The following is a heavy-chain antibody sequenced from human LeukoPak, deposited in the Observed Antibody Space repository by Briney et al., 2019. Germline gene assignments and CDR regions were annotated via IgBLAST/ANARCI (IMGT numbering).Heavy chain of an antibody. Sequence: GASVKVSCTASLYSFTSYGISWVRQAPGHGLEWMGWITAYNGNTNYAQKLQGRVTMTTDTSTSTAYMELRSLRSDDTAVYYCARDPPYSSGWPDYWGQGTLVTVSS. CDR1: LYSFTSYG. D-gene: IGHD6-19*01. CDR2: ITAYNGNT. J-gene: IGHJ4*02. CDR3: ARDPPYSSGWPDY. V-gene: IGHV1-18*01.